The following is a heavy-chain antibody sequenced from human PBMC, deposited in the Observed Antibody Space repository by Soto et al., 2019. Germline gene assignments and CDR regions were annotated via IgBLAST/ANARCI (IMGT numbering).Heavy chain of an antibody. CDR1: GFTFSSYA. Sequence: PGGSLRLSCAASGFTFSSYAMHWVRQAPGKGLEYVSAISSNGGSTYYANSVKGRFTISRDNSKNTLYLQMGSLRSDDTAVYYCARQVPLLLWFGEDFDYWGQGTLVTVSS. CDR3: ARQVPLLLWFGEDFDY. D-gene: IGHD3-10*01. J-gene: IGHJ4*02. V-gene: IGHV3-64*01. CDR2: ISSNGGST.